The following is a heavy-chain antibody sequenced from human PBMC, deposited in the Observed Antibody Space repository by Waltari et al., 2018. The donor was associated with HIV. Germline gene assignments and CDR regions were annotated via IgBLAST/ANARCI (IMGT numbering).Heavy chain of an antibody. J-gene: IGHJ5*02. CDR2: ITGDGSST. CDR3: ARESEGYYASGTGNWFDP. D-gene: IGHD3-10*01. CDR1: GFTFSSYW. V-gene: IGHV3-74*01. Sequence: EVQLVEYGGGLVQPGGSLRLSCAASGFTFSSYWMHWVRQAPGKGLVWVSRITGDGSSTSYADSVKGRFTISRDNAKNTLYLQMNSLRAEDTAVYYCARESEGYYASGTGNWFDPWGQGTLVTVSS.